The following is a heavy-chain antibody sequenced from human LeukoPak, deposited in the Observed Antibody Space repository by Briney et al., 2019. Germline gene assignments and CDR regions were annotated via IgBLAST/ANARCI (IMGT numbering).Heavy chain of an antibody. V-gene: IGHV1-69*05. Sequence: SVEVSCKASGYTFTSYYMHWVRQAPGQGLEWMGGIIPIFGTANYAQKFQGRVTITTDESTSTAYMELSSLRSEDTAVYYCASNLQGSFHFDYWGQGTLVTVSS. CDR2: IIPIFGTA. CDR3: ASNLQGSFHFDY. D-gene: IGHD4-11*01. J-gene: IGHJ4*02. CDR1: GYTFTSYY.